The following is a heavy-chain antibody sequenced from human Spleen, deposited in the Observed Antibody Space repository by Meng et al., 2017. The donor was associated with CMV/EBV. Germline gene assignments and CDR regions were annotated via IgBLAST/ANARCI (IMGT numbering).Heavy chain of an antibody. CDR3: ATAYCGGDCQFDY. CDR2: IYHSGST. CDR1: GYSISSGYH. V-gene: IGHV4-38-2*02. Sequence: SETLSLTCTVSGYSISSGYHWGWIRQPPGKGLEWIGAIYHSGSTFYNPSLKSRVTISVDTSKNQFSLRLTSVTAADTAMYFCATAYCGGDCQFDYWGQGTLVTVSS. D-gene: IGHD2-21*01. J-gene: IGHJ4*02.